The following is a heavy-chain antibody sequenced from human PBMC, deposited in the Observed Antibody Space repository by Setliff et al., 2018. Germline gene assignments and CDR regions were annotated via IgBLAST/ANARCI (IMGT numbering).Heavy chain of an antibody. J-gene: IGHJ3*02. Sequence: AASVKVSCKVSGYRLIEVSMHWVRQAPGKGLEWMGGFDPEDGETIYAQKFQGRVTMTEDTSTDTAYMELSSLRSEDTAVYYCATPGYCSSTSYFDAFDIWGQGTMVTVSS. D-gene: IGHD2-2*01. CDR1: GYRLIEVS. CDR2: FDPEDGET. V-gene: IGHV1-24*01. CDR3: ATPGYCSSTSYFDAFDI.